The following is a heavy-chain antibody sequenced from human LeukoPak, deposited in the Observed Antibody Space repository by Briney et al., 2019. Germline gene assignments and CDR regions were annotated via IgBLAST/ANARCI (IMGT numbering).Heavy chain of an antibody. CDR1: RFTFSNYW. J-gene: IGHJ4*02. CDR2: INKDGINT. CDR3: ARDGYNYGSLDY. Sequence: PGGALRVSCAASRFTFSNYWMHWVRQAPGKGLVGVSLINKDGINTSYADSVKGRFTLSRDNAKNTMNLQMNSLRAEDTAVYYCARDGYNYGSLDYWGQGTLVTVSS. V-gene: IGHV3-74*01. D-gene: IGHD5-24*01.